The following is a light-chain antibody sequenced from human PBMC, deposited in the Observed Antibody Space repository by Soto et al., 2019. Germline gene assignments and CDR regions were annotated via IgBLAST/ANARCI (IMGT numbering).Light chain of an antibody. Sequence: EIVMTQSPVTLSVSPGERATLSCRASQSVSSNLAWYQQKPGQAPRLLIYGASTRATGIPARFSGSGSGTEFTLTISSLQSEDFAVYYCQQYNNWPPWTFGQGTKVEI. CDR2: GAS. CDR1: QSVSSN. V-gene: IGKV3-15*01. CDR3: QQYNNWPPWT. J-gene: IGKJ1*01.